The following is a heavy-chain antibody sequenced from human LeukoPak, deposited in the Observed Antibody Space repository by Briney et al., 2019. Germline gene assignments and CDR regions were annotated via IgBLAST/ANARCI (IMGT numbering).Heavy chain of an antibody. V-gene: IGHV1-2*04. J-gene: IGHJ4*02. Sequence: ASVKVSCKASGYTFTGYYMHWVRQAPGQGLEWMGWINPNSGGTNYAQKFQGWVTMTRDTSISTAYMELSRLRSGDTAVYYCARDRRDGDETFDYWGQGTLVTVSS. D-gene: IGHD4-17*01. CDR3: ARDRRDGDETFDY. CDR2: INPNSGGT. CDR1: GYTFTGYY.